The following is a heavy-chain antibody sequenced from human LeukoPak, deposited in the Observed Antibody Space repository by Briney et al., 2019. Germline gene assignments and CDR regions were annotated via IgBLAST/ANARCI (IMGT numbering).Heavy chain of an antibody. CDR2: IWYDGSNK. D-gene: IGHD3-3*01. CDR3: ARDPIFGVVSYYYYGMDV. J-gene: IGHJ6*02. Sequence: PGRSLRLSCAASGFTFSSYGMHWVRQAPGKGLEWVAVIWYDGSNKYYADSVKGRFTISRDNSKNTLYLQMNSLRAEDAAVYYCARDPIFGVVSYYYYGMDVWGQGTTVTVSS. CDR1: GFTFSSYG. V-gene: IGHV3-33*01.